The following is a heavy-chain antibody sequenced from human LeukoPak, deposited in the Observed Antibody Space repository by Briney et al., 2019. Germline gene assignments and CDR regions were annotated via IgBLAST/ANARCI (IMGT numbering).Heavy chain of an antibody. D-gene: IGHD2-15*01. CDR2: TSSSSSYI. J-gene: IGHJ4*02. CDR3: ARGPYRYCSGGSCYINY. CDR1: GFTFSSYS. Sequence: PGGSLRLSCAASGFTFSSYSMNWVRQAPGKGLEWVSSTSSSSSYIYCADSVKGRFTISRDNAKNSLYLQMNSLRAEDTAVYYCARGPYRYCSGGSCYINYWGQGTLVTVSS. V-gene: IGHV3-21*01.